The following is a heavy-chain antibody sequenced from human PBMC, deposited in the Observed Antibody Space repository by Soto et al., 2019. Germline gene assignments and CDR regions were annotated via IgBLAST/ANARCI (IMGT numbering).Heavy chain of an antibody. CDR2: IYYSGST. Sequence: SETLSLTCTVSGGSISSSSYYWGWIRQPPGKGMEWIGSIYYSGSTYYNPSLKSRVTISVDTSKNQFSLKLSSVTAADTAVYYCASRTTVTTIYYYYYYYMDGWGKGTTVT. D-gene: IGHD4-17*01. J-gene: IGHJ6*03. CDR3: ASRTTVTTIYYYYYYYMDG. CDR1: GGSISSSSYY. V-gene: IGHV4-39*01.